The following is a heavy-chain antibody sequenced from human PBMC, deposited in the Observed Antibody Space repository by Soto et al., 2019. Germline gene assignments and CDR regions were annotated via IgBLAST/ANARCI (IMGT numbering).Heavy chain of an antibody. V-gene: IGHV5-51*01. D-gene: IGHD3-10*01. CDR2: IFTRDSET. CDR3: ARGYFDSGHGYDL. Sequence: PGEALKISCKGPGHLFNNHWIGWVRQTPGKGLEWMGLIFTRDSETKTSPSFQGHVSFSVDNSINTVYLQWTSLKTTDTGIYFCARGYFDSGHGYDLWGQRTLVPSPQ. J-gene: IGHJ5*02. CDR1: GHLFNNHW.